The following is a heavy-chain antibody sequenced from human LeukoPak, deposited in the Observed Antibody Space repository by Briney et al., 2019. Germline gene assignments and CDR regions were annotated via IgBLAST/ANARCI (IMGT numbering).Heavy chain of an antibody. CDR3: AKRTSGSSWYSSDY. J-gene: IGHJ4*02. CDR1: GFTFSSSA. V-gene: IGHV3-23*01. Sequence: GGSLRLSCAASGFTFSSSAMNWVGQAPGKGLEWVSTMSGDATSTYYADSVKGRFTISRDNSKNTLYLQMNSLRAEDTAVYYCAKRTSGSSWYSSDYWGQGTLVTVSS. D-gene: IGHD6-13*01. CDR2: MSGDATST.